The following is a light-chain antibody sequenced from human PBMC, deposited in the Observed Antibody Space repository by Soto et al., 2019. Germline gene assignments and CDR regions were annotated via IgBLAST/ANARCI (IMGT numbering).Light chain of an antibody. CDR3: QKYNDLVT. J-gene: IGKJ4*01. Sequence: DIQMTQSPSSLSASVGDRVTITCQASQHIFNFLNWYQQKPGKAPKLLIYDSSKLATGVPRRFSGGGSGTDFTLTINSLKPEDVATYHCQKYNDLVTIGGGTKVEIK. V-gene: IGKV1-33*01. CDR2: DSS. CDR1: QHIFNF.